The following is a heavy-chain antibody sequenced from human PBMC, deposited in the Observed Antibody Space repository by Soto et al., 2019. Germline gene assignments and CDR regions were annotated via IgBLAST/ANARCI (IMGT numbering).Heavy chain of an antibody. CDR3: ALQIPVADTFEY. CDR1: GYTFSGYS. D-gene: IGHD6-19*01. V-gene: IGHV1-2*02. CDR2: VNPNSGGT. Sequence: QVQLVQSGAEVKKPGASVKVSCKASGYTFSGYSIHWVRQAPGQGLEWMGWVNPNSGGTNYAQQFQGRVTMTRDTSINTAYMDPNRLTSDDTAVYYCALQIPVADTFEYWGQGTLVTVSS. J-gene: IGHJ4*02.